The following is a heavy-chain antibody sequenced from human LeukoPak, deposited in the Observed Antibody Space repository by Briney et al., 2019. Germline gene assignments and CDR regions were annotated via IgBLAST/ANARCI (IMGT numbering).Heavy chain of an antibody. V-gene: IGHV4-39*01. CDR2: IYYSGST. CDR3: ARQPSYVFYDRQKYFDY. D-gene: IGHD3-22*01. CDR1: GGSISSSSYS. Sequence: SETLSLTCTVSGGSISSSSYSWGWIRQPPGKGLEWIGSIYYSGSTYYNPSLKSRVTISVDTSKNQFSLKLSSVTAADTAVYYCARQPSYVFYDRQKYFDYWGQGTLVTVSS. J-gene: IGHJ4*02.